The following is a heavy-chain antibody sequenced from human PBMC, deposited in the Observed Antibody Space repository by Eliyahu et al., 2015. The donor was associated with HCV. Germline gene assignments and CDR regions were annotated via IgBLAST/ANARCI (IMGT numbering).Heavy chain of an antibody. Sequence: QVQLHQWGPGLLKPSETLSLTCAVTGGSLRGYFWXWIRQSPGKGLEWIGNITPSGKINYNPSLTSRVTISVDTSGNQFSLELTSVTAADTGVYYCASTTGWRDFWGQGAQVTVSS. D-gene: IGHD6-19*01. CDR1: GGSLRGYF. J-gene: IGHJ4*02. CDR2: ITPSGKI. V-gene: IGHV4-34*01. CDR3: ASTTGWRDF.